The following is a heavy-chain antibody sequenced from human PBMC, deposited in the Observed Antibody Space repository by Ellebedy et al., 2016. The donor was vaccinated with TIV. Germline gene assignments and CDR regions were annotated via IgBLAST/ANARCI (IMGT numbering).Heavy chain of an antibody. CDR1: GFTFSSYA. V-gene: IGHV3-23*01. Sequence: GGSLRLSXATSGFTFSSYAMSWVRQAPGTGLEWVSAISGSGDRTHYAESVKGRITISRDNSKHTLYLQMNSLRVEDTALYYCAKDRGTGYDSGWYLGARSSWGQGTLVTVFS. J-gene: IGHJ5*02. D-gene: IGHD6-19*01. CDR3: AKDRGTGYDSGWYLGARSS. CDR2: ISGSGDRT.